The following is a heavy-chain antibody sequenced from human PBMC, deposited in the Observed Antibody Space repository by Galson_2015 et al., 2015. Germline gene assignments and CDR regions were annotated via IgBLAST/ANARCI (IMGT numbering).Heavy chain of an antibody. Sequence: YSGSTYYNPSLKSRVTISVDTSKNQFSLKLSSVTAADTAVYYCARAASGEKSLRIAARPGGTGGGLNWFDPWGQGTLVTVSS. D-gene: IGHD6-6*01. V-gene: IGHV4-31*02. J-gene: IGHJ5*02. CDR2: YSGST. CDR3: ARAASGEKSLRIAARPGGTGGGLNWFDP.